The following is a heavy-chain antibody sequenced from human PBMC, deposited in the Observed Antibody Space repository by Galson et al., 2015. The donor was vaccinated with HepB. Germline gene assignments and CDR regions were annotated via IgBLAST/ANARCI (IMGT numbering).Heavy chain of an antibody. J-gene: IGHJ4*02. Sequence: SLRLSCAASGFTFSSYAMSWVRQAPGKGLEWVSAISGSGGSTYYADSVKGRFTISRDNSKNTLYLQMNSLRAEDTAVYYCATHPEYYAMVRGYNYWGQGTLVTVSS. CDR3: ATHPEYYAMVRGYNY. CDR2: ISGSGGST. CDR1: GFTFSSYA. V-gene: IGHV3-23*01. D-gene: IGHD3-10*01.